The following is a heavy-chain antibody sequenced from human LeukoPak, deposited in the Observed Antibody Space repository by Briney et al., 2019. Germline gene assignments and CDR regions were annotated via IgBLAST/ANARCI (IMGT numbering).Heavy chain of an antibody. Sequence: GGSLRLSCAASGFTFSSYWMSWVRQAPGKGLEWVANIKQDGNEKYYVDSVKGRFTISRDNAKNSLYLQMNSLRAEDTAVYYCARFGDSSGWYYYYMDVWGKGTTVTVSS. CDR3: ARFGDSSGWYYYYMDV. D-gene: IGHD6-19*01. J-gene: IGHJ6*03. CDR2: IKQDGNEK. CDR1: GFTFSSYW. V-gene: IGHV3-7*01.